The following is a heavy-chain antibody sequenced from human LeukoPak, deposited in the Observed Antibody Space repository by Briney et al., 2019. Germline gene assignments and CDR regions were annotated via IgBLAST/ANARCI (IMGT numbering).Heavy chain of an antibody. V-gene: IGHV3-64*02. CDR3: ARGVAISSSGWYDTFDY. J-gene: IGHJ4*02. D-gene: IGHD6-19*01. CDR2: ISTNGDST. Sequence: GGSLRLSCAASGCTFSSYTMSWVRQAPGKGLEFVSVISTNGDSTYYADFVKGRFTISRDNSKSTLYLQMGSLRADDMAVYYCARGVAISSSGWYDTFDYWGQGALVTISS. CDR1: GCTFSSYT.